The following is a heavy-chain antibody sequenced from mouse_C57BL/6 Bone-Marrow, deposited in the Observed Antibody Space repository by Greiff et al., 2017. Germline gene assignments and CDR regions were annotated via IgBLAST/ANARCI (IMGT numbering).Heavy chain of an antibody. Sequence: EVKLVESGPGLVNPSQSLSLTCSVTGYSITSGSYWNCIRQFPGNKLEWMGYISYDGSNNYNPSLKNRISITRDTSKNQFCLKLNSVTTEDTATYYCAWADYWGQGTTLTVAS. V-gene: IGHV3-6*01. CDR2: ISYDGSN. J-gene: IGHJ2*01. D-gene: IGHD4-1*01. CDR1: GYSITSGSY. CDR3: AWADY.